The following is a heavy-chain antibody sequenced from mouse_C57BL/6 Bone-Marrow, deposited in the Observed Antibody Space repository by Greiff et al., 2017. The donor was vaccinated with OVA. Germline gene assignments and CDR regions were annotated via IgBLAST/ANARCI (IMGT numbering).Heavy chain of an antibody. CDR1: GFTFSSYG. V-gene: IGHV5-6*02. D-gene: IGHD2-3*01. CDR2: ISSGGSYT. Sequence: EVMLVESGGDLVKPGGSLKLSCAASGFTFSSYGMSWVRQTPDKRLAWVATISSGGSYTYYTDSVKGRFTISRDNTKNTLYRQMSSLKSENTAMYYCARRGGYSYYAMDYWGQGTSVTVSS. CDR3: ARRGGYSYYAMDY. J-gene: IGHJ4*01.